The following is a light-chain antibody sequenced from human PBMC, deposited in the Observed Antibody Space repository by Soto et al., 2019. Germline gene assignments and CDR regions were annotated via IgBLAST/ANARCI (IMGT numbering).Light chain of an antibody. J-gene: IGKJ4*01. V-gene: IGKV1-39*01. CDR2: VAS. Sequence: DIQMTQSPSSLSASVGASFTITCRASQNINIYLSWYQQKPGKAPKPLINVASTLQGGVPSRFSGSGSGTEFTLAISSLQPEDSATYYCQQSFSTPQTFGGGTKVDNK. CDR1: QNINIY. CDR3: QQSFSTPQT.